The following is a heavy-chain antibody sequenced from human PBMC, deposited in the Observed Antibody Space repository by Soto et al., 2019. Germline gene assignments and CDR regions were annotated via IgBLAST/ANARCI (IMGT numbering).Heavy chain of an antibody. CDR2: IYYSGST. CDR1: GGSISSVGHY. V-gene: IGHV4-31*03. J-gene: IGHJ4*02. CDR3: AREAQNRITIFGVVIMTYYFDY. D-gene: IGHD3-3*01. Sequence: SETLSLTCSVSGGSISSVGHYWTWIRQQPGKGLEWIGYIYYSGSTNYNPSLKSRVTISVDTSKNQFSLKLSSVTAADTVVYYCAREAQNRITIFGVVIMTYYFDYWGQGTLVTVSS.